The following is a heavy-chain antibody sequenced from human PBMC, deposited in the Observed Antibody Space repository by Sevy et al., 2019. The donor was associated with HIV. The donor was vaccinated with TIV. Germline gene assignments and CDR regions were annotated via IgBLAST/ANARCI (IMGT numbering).Heavy chain of an antibody. V-gene: IGHV3-23*01. Sequence: GGSLRLSCAASGFTFRSYAMSWVRQAPGKGLEWVSAISGSGGSTYYADSVKGRFTISRDNSKNTLYLQMNSLRAEDTAVYYCAKDRRVLRFLEWLKPFDYWGQGTLVTVSS. CDR1: GFTFRSYA. D-gene: IGHD3-3*01. J-gene: IGHJ4*02. CDR2: ISGSGGST. CDR3: AKDRRVLRFLEWLKPFDY.